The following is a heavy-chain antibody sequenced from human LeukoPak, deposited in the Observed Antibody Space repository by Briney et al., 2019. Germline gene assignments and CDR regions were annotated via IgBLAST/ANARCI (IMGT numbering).Heavy chain of an antibody. CDR2: ISSSRSTI. CDR3: ARVWSAFDV. J-gene: IGHJ3*01. V-gene: IGHV3-48*04. CDR1: GFTFNNYS. Sequence: PGGSLRLSCAASGFTFNNYSMNWVRQAPGKGLEWVSYISSSRSTIYYADSVEGRFTISRDNAKNSVYLQTNSLRAEDTAVYYCARVWSAFDVWGQGTMVTVSS. D-gene: IGHD3-3*01.